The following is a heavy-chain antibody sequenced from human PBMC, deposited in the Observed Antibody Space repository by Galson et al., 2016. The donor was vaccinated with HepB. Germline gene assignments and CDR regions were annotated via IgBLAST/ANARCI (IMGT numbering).Heavy chain of an antibody. J-gene: IGHJ4*02. V-gene: IGHV4-39*01. Sequence: LSLTCTVSGGSITIISFYWDWIRQPPGKGLEWIGSVYYSGSTNYNPSLKSRVTISEDTAKNQFSLKLNSVTAADTAVYFCSRRHYSGWYNYFDFWGQGTLVTVSS. CDR2: VYYSGST. D-gene: IGHD6-19*01. CDR3: SRRHYSGWYNYFDF. CDR1: GGSITIISFY.